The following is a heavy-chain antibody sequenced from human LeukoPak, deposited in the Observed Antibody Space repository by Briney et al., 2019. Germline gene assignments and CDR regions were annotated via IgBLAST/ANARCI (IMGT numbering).Heavy chain of an antibody. CDR3: AKDPGRYCSSSSCYVSSFSGYFEY. CDR2: IGASGGTI. D-gene: IGHD2-2*01. Sequence: GGSLRLSCAGYGFTFHSYDMSWVRQAPGKGLEWVSTIGASGGTIYYADSVKGRFTISRDNSKNTLYLQMNSLRADDTAVYYCAKDPGRYCSSSSCYVSSFSGYFEYWGQGTLVTVSS. J-gene: IGHJ4*02. CDR1: GFTFHSYD. V-gene: IGHV3-23*01.